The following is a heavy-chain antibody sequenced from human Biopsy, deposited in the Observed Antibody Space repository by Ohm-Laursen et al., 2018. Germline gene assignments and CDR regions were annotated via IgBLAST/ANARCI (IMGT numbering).Heavy chain of an antibody. J-gene: IGHJ6*02. D-gene: IGHD4-11*01. V-gene: IGHV4-59*02. CDR2: IYYSVMT. CDR3: ARDSGILNYGNFKYYHYYGMDV. Sequence: GTLSLTCTVSGDSVTKYYWSWIRQPPGKGLEWIGHIYYSVMTNYNPSLQSRVSISVDTSRNQVSLTLSSVTAADTAVYYCARDSGILNYGNFKYYHYYGMDVWGQGTKVSVSS. CDR1: GDSVTKYY.